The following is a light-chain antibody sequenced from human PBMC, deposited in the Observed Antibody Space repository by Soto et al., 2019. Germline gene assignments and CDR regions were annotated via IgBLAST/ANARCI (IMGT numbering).Light chain of an antibody. CDR3: SSYAASNTYV. J-gene: IGLJ1*01. CDR1: SSDVGGYDC. V-gene: IGLV2-8*01. CDR2: EVT. Sequence: QSVLTQPPSASWSPGQSVTISCTGTSSDVGGYDCVSWYQHRPGTAPKFLIYEVTKRPSGVPDRFSGSKSGNTASLTVSGLQPEDEADYFCSSYAASNTYVFGTGTKVTVL.